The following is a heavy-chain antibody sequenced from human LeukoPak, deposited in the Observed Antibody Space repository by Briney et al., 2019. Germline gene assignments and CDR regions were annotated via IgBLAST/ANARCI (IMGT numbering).Heavy chain of an antibody. J-gene: IGHJ3*02. CDR3: ARFGELFDSGAFDI. V-gene: IGHV4-59*01. CDR1: GGSISSYY. CDR2: IYYSGST. D-gene: IGHD1-26*01. Sequence: SETLSLTCTVSGGSISSYYWSWIRQPPGKGLEWIGYIYYSGSTNYNPSLKSRVTISVDTSKNQFSLKLSSVTAADTAVYYRARFGELFDSGAFDIWGQGTMVTVSS.